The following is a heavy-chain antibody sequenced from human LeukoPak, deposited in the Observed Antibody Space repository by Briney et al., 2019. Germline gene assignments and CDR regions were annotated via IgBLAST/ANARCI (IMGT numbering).Heavy chain of an antibody. J-gene: IGHJ6*03. CDR3: ARDAEGSSSWYAPYYYYMDV. D-gene: IGHD6-13*01. CDR1: GGSISSYY. Sequence: PSETLSLTCTVSGGSISSYYWSWIRQPAGKGLEWIGRIYTSGSTNYNPSLKSRVTMSVDTSKNQFSLKLSSVTAADTAVYYCARDAEGSSSWYAPYYYYMDVWGKGTTVTISS. V-gene: IGHV4-4*07. CDR2: IYTSGST.